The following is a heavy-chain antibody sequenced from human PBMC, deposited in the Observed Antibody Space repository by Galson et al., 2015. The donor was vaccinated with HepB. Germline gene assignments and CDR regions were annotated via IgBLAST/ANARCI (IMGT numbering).Heavy chain of an antibody. CDR2: IWYDGSNK. Sequence: SLRLSCAASGFTFSSYGMHWVRQAPGKGLEWVAVIWYDGSNKRYADSVKGRFTISRDNSKNTLFLQMNSLRAEDTAVYYCARGSDSTSYYDFWSGYVGHHGMDVWGQGTTVTVSS. V-gene: IGHV3-33*01. J-gene: IGHJ6*02. D-gene: IGHD3-3*01. CDR3: ARGSDSTSYYDFWSGYVGHHGMDV. CDR1: GFTFSSYG.